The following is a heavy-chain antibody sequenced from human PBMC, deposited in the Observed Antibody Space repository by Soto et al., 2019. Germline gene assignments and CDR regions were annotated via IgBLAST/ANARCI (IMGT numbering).Heavy chain of an antibody. Sequence: QVQLQESGPGLVKPSQTLSLTCTVSGGSISSGGYYWSWIRQHPGKGLEWIGYIYYSGSTYYNPFRKCRVTMSVDTAKNQSSRKLSSVTAADTAVYYGARSFGVAAAGPFDYWGQGTLVTVSS. CDR2: IYYSGST. D-gene: IGHD6-13*01. CDR3: ARSFGVAAAGPFDY. J-gene: IGHJ4*02. V-gene: IGHV4-31*03. CDR1: GGSISSGGYY.